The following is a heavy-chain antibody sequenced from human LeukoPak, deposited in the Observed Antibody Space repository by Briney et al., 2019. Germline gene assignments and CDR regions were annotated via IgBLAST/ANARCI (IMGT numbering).Heavy chain of an antibody. Sequence: GGSLRLSCAASGFTFSIHGTNWVRQAPGKGLKWVSYIINSGGTIYYTDSVQGRFTISRDNARNSLFLQMNSLRAEDTAVYYCARGDGYNFFDYWGQGTLVTVSS. V-gene: IGHV3-48*01. CDR3: ARGDGYNFFDY. J-gene: IGHJ4*02. D-gene: IGHD5-24*01. CDR2: IINSGGTI. CDR1: GFTFSIHG.